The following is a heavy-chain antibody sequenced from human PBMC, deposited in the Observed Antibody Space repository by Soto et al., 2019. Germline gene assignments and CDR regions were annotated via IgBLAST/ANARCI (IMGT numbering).Heavy chain of an antibody. CDR2: ISGSGGST. D-gene: IGHD2-21*02. CDR1: GFTFSSYA. V-gene: IGHV3-23*01. CDR3: AKIRADRIVVVTLRLKYFQH. Sequence: VQLLESGGGLVQPGGSLRLSCAASGFTFSSYAMSWVRQAPGKGLEWVSAISGSGGSTYYADSVKGRFTISRDNSKNTLYLQMNSLRAEDTAVYYCAKIRADRIVVVTLRLKYFQHWGQGTLVTVSS. J-gene: IGHJ1*01.